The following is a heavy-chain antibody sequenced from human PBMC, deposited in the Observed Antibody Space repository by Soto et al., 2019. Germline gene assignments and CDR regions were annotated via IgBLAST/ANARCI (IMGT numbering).Heavy chain of an antibody. CDR1: GYSFTGYG. D-gene: IGHD2-21*01. CDR3: VYYCAKSSSGGADSFKYGLDV. J-gene: IGHJ6*02. CDR2: INPKSGAT. Sequence: ASVKVSCKASGYSFTGYGLHWVRQAAGQGLQRMGWINPKSGATDYAQKFQGRVTMTREMSTNTAYLELSGLRSDDTADDTAVYYCAKSSSGGADSFKYGLDVLGQGTTGIFS. V-gene: IGHV1-2*02.